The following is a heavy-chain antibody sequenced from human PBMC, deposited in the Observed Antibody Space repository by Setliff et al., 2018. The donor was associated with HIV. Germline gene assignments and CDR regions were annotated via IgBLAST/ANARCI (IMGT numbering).Heavy chain of an antibody. Sequence: SEILSLTCTVSGGSISSGTYYWTWIRQHPGKGLEWIGYIYHSGSTYYNPSLKSRLTISVDTSKNQFSLKLGSVTAADTAFYYCARAFYYDSSVDYWGQGTLVTVSS. V-gene: IGHV4-31*03. CDR1: GGSISSGTYY. J-gene: IGHJ4*02. CDR2: IYHSGST. D-gene: IGHD3-22*01. CDR3: ARAFYYDSSVDY.